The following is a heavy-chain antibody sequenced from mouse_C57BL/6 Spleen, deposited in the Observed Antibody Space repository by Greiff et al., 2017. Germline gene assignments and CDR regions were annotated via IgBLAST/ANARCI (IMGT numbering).Heavy chain of an antibody. J-gene: IGHJ4*01. Sequence: VQLQQSGPELVKPGASVKISCKASGYAFSSSWMNWVKQRPGKGLEWIGRIYPGDGGTNYNGKFKGKATLTADKSSSTAYMQLSSLTSEDSAVYFCARDVSSYAMDYWGQGTSVTVSS. CDR2: IYPGDGGT. CDR1: GYAFSSSW. V-gene: IGHV1-82*01. D-gene: IGHD2-12*01. CDR3: ARDVSSYAMDY.